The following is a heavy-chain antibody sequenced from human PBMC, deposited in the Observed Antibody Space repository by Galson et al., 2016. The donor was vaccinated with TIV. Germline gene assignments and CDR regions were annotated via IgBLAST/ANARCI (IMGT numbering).Heavy chain of an antibody. D-gene: IGHD3-22*01. CDR3: ATVAWFPGLSLDN. J-gene: IGHJ4*02. V-gene: IGHV1-24*01. Sequence: SVKVSCKVSGYSLTEVVMHWVRQAPGKGLEWMGGSDPGVGRTIYAQKLQGRVTMTADTSTDTAYMELGSLRFEDTAVYYCATVAWFPGLSLDNWGQGTLVTVSS. CDR1: GYSLTEVV. CDR2: SDPGVGRT.